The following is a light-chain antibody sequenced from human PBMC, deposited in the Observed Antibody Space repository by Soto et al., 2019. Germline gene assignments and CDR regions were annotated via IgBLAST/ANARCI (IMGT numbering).Light chain of an antibody. V-gene: IGKV1-5*03. CDR2: KAS. Sequence: DIQMTQSPSTLSASVGDRVTITCRASQNISILLAWYQQKPGKAPKLLISKASGLESGVPSSISASGSGTEFTLTISCLESDGIATYYCQQYDNYVYNFGQRTELEMK. CDR3: QQYDNYVYN. CDR1: QNISIL. J-gene: IGKJ2*01.